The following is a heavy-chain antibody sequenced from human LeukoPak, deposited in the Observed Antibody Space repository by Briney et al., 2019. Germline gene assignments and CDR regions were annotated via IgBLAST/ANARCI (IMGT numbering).Heavy chain of an antibody. D-gene: IGHD3-9*01. CDR2: ISYDGSNK. V-gene: IGHV3-30-3*01. CDR3: ARDDQYYDILTGYSYYYYYGMDV. J-gene: IGHJ6*02. CDR1: GFTFSSYA. Sequence: PGGSLRLSCAASGFTFSSYAMHWDRQAPGKGLEWVAVISYDGSNKYYADSVKGRFTISRDNSKNTLYLQMNSLRAEDTAVYYCARDDQYYDILTGYSYYYYYGMDVWGQGTTVTVSS.